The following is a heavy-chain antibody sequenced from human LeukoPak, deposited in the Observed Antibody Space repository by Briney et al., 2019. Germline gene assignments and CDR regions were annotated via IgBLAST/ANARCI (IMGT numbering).Heavy chain of an antibody. V-gene: IGHV4-59*01. CDR2: IYYSGST. CDR3: ARDGRLAY. D-gene: IGHD6-6*01. Sequence: PSETLSLTCTVPGGSISSYYWSWIRQPPGKGLEWIGYIYYSGSTNYNPSLKSRVTISVDTSKNQFSLKPSSVTAADTAVYYCARDGRLAYWGQGTLVTVSS. CDR1: GGSISSYY. J-gene: IGHJ4*02.